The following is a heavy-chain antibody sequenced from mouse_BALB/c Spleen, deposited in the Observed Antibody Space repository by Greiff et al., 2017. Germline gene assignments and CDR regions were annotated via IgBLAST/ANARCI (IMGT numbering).Heavy chain of an antibody. CDR2: ISDGGSYT. V-gene: IGHV5-4*02. Sequence: EVKLVESGGGLVKPGGSLKLSCAASGFTFSDYYMYWVRQTPEKRLEWVATISDGGSYTYYPDSVKGRFTISRDNAKNNLYLQMSSLKSEDTAMYYCARERGDGYYNYYAMDYWGQGTSVTVSA. CDR3: ARERGDGYYNYYAMDY. D-gene: IGHD2-3*01. J-gene: IGHJ4*01. CDR1: GFTFSDYY.